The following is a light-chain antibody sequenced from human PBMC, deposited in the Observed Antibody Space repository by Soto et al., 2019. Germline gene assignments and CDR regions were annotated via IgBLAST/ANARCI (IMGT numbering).Light chain of an antibody. V-gene: IGKV3-20*01. CDR1: QSVSSTH. Sequence: EIVLTQSPGTLSLSPGERATLSCRASQSVSSTHIAWDQQNPGQAPRLLIYGASNRATGIPDRFSGSGSGNDFTLHNSRQEPEDFAVYFCQQYCMSPPFTFGQGTKVEIK. J-gene: IGKJ2*01. CDR3: QQYCMSPPFT. CDR2: GAS.